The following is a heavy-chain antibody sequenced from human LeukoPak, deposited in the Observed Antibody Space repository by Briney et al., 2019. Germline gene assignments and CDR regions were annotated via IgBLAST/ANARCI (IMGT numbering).Heavy chain of an antibody. J-gene: IGHJ4*02. CDR3: ARERCTTAGCDKSFDS. V-gene: IGHV1-2*02. CDR2: INPKSGDT. CDR1: GYSFTDYY. D-gene: IGHD2-2*02. Sequence: ASEKVCCKESGYSFTDYYMHWVRQAPGQGLERMAWINPKSGDTKYAQKFQGRITMTRDTSISTSYMELSRLRSDDTAVYYCARERCTTAGCDKSFDSWGQVTLITVSS.